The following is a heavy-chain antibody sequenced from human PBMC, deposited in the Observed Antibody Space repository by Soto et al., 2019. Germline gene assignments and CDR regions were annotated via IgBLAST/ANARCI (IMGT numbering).Heavy chain of an antibody. CDR1: GYTFTSYG. V-gene: IGHV1-18*01. CDR2: ISAYNGNT. Sequence: ASVKVSCKASGYTFTSYGISWVRQAPGQGLEWMGWISAYNGNTNYAQKLQGRVTMTTDTSTSTAYMELRSLRSDDTAVYYCARDPSWIQLWTDAFDICGQGTMVTVSS. D-gene: IGHD5-18*01. J-gene: IGHJ3*02. CDR3: ARDPSWIQLWTDAFDI.